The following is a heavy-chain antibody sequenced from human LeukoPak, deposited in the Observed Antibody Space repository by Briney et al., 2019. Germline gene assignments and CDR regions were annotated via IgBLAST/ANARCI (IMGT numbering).Heavy chain of an antibody. D-gene: IGHD6-19*01. Sequence: GGSLRLSCAASGFTFISYTMNWVRQAPGKGLEWVSSISSSSSYIYYTDSVKGRFTISRDNAKNSLYLQMNSLRAEDTAVYYCARDRSVVGYDAFDIWGQGTMVTVSS. CDR1: GFTFISYT. J-gene: IGHJ3*02. V-gene: IGHV3-21*01. CDR2: ISSSSSYI. CDR3: ARDRSVVGYDAFDI.